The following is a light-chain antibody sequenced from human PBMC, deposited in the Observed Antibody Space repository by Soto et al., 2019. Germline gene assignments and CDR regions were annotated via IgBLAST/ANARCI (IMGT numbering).Light chain of an antibody. CDR3: SSYTGYSTLV. CDR2: DVS. CDR1: GSDVGGYNY. Sequence: QSALTQPASVSGSPGQSITISCTGTGSDVGGYNYVSWYQQHPGKAPKLMTYDVSNRPSGVSDRFSGSKSGNTASLTISGLQAEDEADYYCSSYTGYSTLVFGTGTKVTVL. J-gene: IGLJ1*01. V-gene: IGLV2-14*01.